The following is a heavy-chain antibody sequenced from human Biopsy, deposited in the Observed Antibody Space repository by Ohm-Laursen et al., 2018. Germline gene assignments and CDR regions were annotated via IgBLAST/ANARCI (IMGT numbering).Heavy chain of an antibody. Sequence: SLRLSCAASGFTFSSYGMHWVRQAPGKGLEWVAAIWYDGSNKNYADSVKGRFTISRDNSKNTLYLQMNSLRGEDTAVYYCAKCTTGGSNYYFHHCGQGTLVTVSS. CDR1: GFTFSSYG. V-gene: IGHV3-33*06. CDR3: AKCTTGGSNYYFHH. D-gene: IGHD1-1*01. CDR2: IWYDGSNK. J-gene: IGHJ4*02.